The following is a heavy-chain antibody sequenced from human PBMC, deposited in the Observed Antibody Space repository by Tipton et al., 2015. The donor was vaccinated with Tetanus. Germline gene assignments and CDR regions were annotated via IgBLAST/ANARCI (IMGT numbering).Heavy chain of an antibody. V-gene: IGHV1-8*01. CDR2: MKPNSGST. CDR3: AKESASRNFYFDS. J-gene: IGHJ4*02. Sequence: QSGAEVKKPGASVKVSCKTSGHTFTSYDINWVRQATGQGLEWMGWMKPNSGSTGYAQKFRGRVTMTRDTSINTAYMELSDLRAEDTAFYFCAKESASRNFYFDSWGQGTLVTVST. CDR1: GHTFTSYD. D-gene: IGHD1-14*01.